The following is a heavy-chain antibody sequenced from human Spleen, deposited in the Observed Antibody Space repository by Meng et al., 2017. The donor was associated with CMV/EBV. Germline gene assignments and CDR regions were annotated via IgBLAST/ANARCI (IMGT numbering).Heavy chain of an antibody. CDR2: ISPNGGGK. V-gene: IGHV1-2*02. CDR3: ARTQVPAHTGSYRYYYFYAMDV. CDR1: Y. D-gene: IGHD1-26*01. J-gene: IGHJ6*02. Sequence: YKHRRRQTHGEGIEWGEWISPNGGGKNYIQRIRGGVTMTRDTSIDTAYMVLSRLRSESTAVYYCARTQVPAHTGSYRYYYFYAMDVWGQGTTVTVSS.